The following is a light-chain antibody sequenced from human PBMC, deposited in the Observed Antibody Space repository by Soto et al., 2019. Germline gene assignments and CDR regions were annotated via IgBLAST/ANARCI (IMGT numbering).Light chain of an antibody. CDR1: QSVSSN. Sequence: EIVMTQSPATLSVSPGERATLSCRASQSVSSNLAWYQHKPGQAPRLLIYGASTRATGIPARFSGSGSGTEFTLTISSLQSEDFAVYYCQQYKNWPPFTFGPGTKVDIQ. CDR2: GAS. V-gene: IGKV3-15*01. J-gene: IGKJ3*01. CDR3: QQYKNWPPFT.